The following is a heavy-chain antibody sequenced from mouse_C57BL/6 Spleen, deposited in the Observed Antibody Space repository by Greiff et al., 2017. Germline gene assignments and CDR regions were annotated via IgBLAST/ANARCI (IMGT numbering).Heavy chain of an antibody. D-gene: IGHD4-1*01. CDR1: GFTFSSYA. Sequence: EVKLMESGGGLVKPGGSLKLSCAASGFTFSSYAMSWVRQTPEKRLEWVATISDGGSYTYYPDNVKGRFTISRDNAKNNLYLQMSHLKAEDTAMDYCAREMGRGYFDVWGTGTTVTVSS. CDR2: ISDGGSYT. J-gene: IGHJ1*03. CDR3: AREMGRGYFDV. V-gene: IGHV5-4*01.